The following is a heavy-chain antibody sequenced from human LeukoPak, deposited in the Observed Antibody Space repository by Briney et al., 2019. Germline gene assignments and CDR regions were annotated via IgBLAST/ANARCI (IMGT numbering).Heavy chain of an antibody. CDR1: GFTFSSYG. CDR2: IRYDGSNK. J-gene: IGHJ6*03. D-gene: IGHD1-26*01. Sequence: GGSLRLSCAASGFTFSSYGMHWVRQAPGKGLEWVAFIRYDGSNKYYADSVKGRFTISRDNSKNTLYLQMNSLRAEDTAVYYCARGGSYPRYYYYYYYMDVWGKGTTVTVSS. CDR3: ARGGSYPRYYYYYYYMDV. V-gene: IGHV3-30*02.